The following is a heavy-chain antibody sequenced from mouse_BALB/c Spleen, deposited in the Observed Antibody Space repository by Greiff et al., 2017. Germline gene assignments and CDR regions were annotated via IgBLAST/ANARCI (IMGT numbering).Heavy chain of an antibody. Sequence: EVKLVESGGGLVQPKGSLKLSCAASGFTFNTYAMNWVRQAPGKGLEWVARIRSKSNNYATYYADSVKDRFTISRDDSQSMLYLQMNNLKTEDTAMYYCVRGTGTDAMDYWGQGTSVTVSS. CDR1: GFTFNTYA. CDR2: IRSKSNNYAT. CDR3: VRGTGTDAMDY. D-gene: IGHD4-1*01. J-gene: IGHJ4*01. V-gene: IGHV10-1*02.